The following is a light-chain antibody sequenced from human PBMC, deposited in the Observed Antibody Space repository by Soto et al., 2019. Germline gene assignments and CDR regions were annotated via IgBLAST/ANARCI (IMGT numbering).Light chain of an antibody. V-gene: IGKV3-15*01. J-gene: IGKJ2*01. Sequence: EIVMTQSPATLSLSPGERAALSCRASQSINSELAWYQQKPGQPPRLLIYGASTRATGVPARFTGSESGSEFTLTISGLQSEDFAVYYCLQGHNWPLTFGQGTRLEI. CDR2: GAS. CDR3: LQGHNWPLT. CDR1: QSINSE.